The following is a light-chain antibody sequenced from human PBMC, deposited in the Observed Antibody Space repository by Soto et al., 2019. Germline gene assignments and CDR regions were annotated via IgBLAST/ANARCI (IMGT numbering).Light chain of an antibody. Sequence: QSALTQPASVSGSPGQSITISCTGTSSDVGGYNYVSWYQHHPGKAPKLMIYEVSNRPSGVSNRFSGSKSGNTASLTISGLQAEDEADYYCSSYAVSSTPWVFGGGTKLTVL. CDR3: SSYAVSSTPWV. J-gene: IGLJ3*02. CDR2: EVS. CDR1: SSDVGGYNY. V-gene: IGLV2-14*01.